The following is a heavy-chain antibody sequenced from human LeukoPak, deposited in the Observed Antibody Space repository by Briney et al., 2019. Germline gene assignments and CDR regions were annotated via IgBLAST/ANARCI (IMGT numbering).Heavy chain of an antibody. CDR3: AKDHPQVRGVIDY. J-gene: IGHJ4*02. Sequence: GGSLRLSCAASGFTFSSYGMNWVRQAPGKGLEWVAFIRYDGSNKYYADSVKGRFTISRDNSKNTLYLQMNSLRAEDTAVYYCAKDHPQVRGVIDYWGQGTLVTVSS. D-gene: IGHD3-10*01. V-gene: IGHV3-30*02. CDR1: GFTFSSYG. CDR2: IRYDGSNK.